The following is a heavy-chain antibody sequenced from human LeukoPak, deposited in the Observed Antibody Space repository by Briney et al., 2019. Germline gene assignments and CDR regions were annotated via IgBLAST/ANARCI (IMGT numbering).Heavy chain of an antibody. J-gene: IGHJ6*02. CDR2: XNRDGSST. CDR3: ASAIVGATFYYYGMDV. Sequence: GLVWVSXXNRDGSSTSYADSVKGRSPISRDNAKNTLYLQMNSLRAEDTAVYYCASAIVGATFYYYGMDVWGQGTTVTVSS. D-gene: IGHD1-26*01. V-gene: IGHV3-74*01.